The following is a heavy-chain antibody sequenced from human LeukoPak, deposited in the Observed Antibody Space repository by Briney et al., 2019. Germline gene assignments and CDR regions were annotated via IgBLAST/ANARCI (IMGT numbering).Heavy chain of an antibody. Sequence: SETLSLTCTVSGGSISSGDYYWSWIRQPPGKGLEWIGYIYYSGSTNYNPSLKSRVTISVDTSKIQFSLKLSSVTAADTAVYYCARDTYYYDSSGYHPLWYFDLWGRGTLVTVSS. CDR3: ARDTYYYDSSGYHPLWYFDL. CDR2: IYYSGST. D-gene: IGHD3-22*01. J-gene: IGHJ2*01. V-gene: IGHV4-61*08. CDR1: GGSISSGDYY.